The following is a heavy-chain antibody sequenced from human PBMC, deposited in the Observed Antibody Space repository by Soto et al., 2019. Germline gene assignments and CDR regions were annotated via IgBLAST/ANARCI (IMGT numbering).Heavy chain of an antibody. Sequence: CAISGDSVSSTSAAWNWIRQSPLRGLEWLGRTYYRSSWSNDYALSVRSRITINPDTSKNQFSLELNSVTPEDTAVYYCATRVQRTFNWFDPWGQGTLVTVSS. J-gene: IGHJ5*02. CDR3: ATRVQRTFNWFDP. V-gene: IGHV6-1*01. CDR2: TYYRSSWSN. CDR1: GDSVSSTSAA. D-gene: IGHD6-13*01.